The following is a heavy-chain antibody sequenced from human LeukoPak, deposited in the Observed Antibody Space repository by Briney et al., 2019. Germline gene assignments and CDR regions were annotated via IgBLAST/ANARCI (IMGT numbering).Heavy chain of an antibody. V-gene: IGHV1-69*05. CDR1: GGTFSSYA. CDR2: IIPIFGTT. Sequence: GASVKVSCKASGGTFSSYAISWVRQAPGQGLEWMGGIIPIFGTTNYAQKFQGRVTIITDESTSTAYMELSNLRSEDTAVYYCARGPELERFDYWGQGTLVTVSS. D-gene: IGHD1-1*01. CDR3: ARGPELERFDY. J-gene: IGHJ4*02.